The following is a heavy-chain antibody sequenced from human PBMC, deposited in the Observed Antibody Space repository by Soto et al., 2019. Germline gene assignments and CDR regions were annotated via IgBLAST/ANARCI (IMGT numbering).Heavy chain of an antibody. Sequence: QAQLVESGGGVVQPGGSLRLSCVASGFTFSDYGMHWVRQAPGKGLEWVAAIWFDGSKKYYADSVQGRFSISRDTPKNTLYLQMNSLRADDTAVYYCVRGEWFGELLDQPNWFDPRGQGTLVTVSS. D-gene: IGHD3-10*01. CDR2: IWFDGSKK. J-gene: IGHJ5*02. CDR3: VRGEWFGELLDQPNWFDP. V-gene: IGHV3-33*01. CDR1: GFTFSDYG.